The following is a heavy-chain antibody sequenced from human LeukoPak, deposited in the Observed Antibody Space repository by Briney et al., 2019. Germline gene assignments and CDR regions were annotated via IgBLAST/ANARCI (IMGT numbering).Heavy chain of an antibody. V-gene: IGHV4-59*01. D-gene: IGHD6-6*01. Sequence: PSETLSLTCTVSGGSISRFFWSWIRQPPGKGLEWIGHIYYSGSTNYNPSLKSRVTISVDTSKNQFSLKLSSVTAADTAVYYCARGRSYSSSSLDYWGQGTLVTVSS. CDR3: ARGRSYSSSSLDY. CDR2: IYYSGST. CDR1: GGSISRFF. J-gene: IGHJ4*02.